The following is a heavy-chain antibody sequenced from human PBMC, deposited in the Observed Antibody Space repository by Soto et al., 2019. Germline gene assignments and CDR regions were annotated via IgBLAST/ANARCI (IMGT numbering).Heavy chain of an antibody. CDR2: INHSGST. CDR1: GGSFSGYY. CDR3: ARGAYYYDSSGYSGFDY. D-gene: IGHD3-22*01. Sequence: LSLTCAVSGGSFSGYYWSWIRQPPGKGLEWIGEINHSGSTNYNPSLKSRVTISVDTSKNQFSLKLSSVTAADTAVYYCARGAYYYDSSGYSGFDYWGQGTLVTVSS. J-gene: IGHJ4*02. V-gene: IGHV4-34*01.